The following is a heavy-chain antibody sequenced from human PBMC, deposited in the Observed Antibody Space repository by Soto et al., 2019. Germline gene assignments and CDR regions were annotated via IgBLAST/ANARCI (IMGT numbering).Heavy chain of an antibody. J-gene: IGHJ4*02. CDR3: ARLDRGLWSGYSFDY. CDR2: IYYSGST. V-gene: IGHV4-30-4*01. Sequence: SETLSLTCTVSGGSISSGDYYWSWIRQPPGKGLEWIEYIYYSGSTYYNPSLKSRVTISVDTSKNQFSLKLSSVTAADTAVYYCARLDRGLWSGYSFDYWGQGTLVTVSS. D-gene: IGHD3-3*01. CDR1: GGSISSGDYY.